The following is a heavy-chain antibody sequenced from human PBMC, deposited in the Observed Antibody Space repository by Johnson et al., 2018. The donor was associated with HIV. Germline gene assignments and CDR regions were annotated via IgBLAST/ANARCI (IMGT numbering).Heavy chain of an antibody. V-gene: IGHV3-53*01. Sequence: MLLVESGGGLIQPGGSLRLSCAASGFTVSTNYMSWVRQAPGKGLEWVSIIYSGGSNKYYADSVKGRFTISRDNSKNTLYLQMNSLRAEDTAVYYCAKGPNGQLDDAFHIWGQGTMVTVSS. CDR3: AKGPNGQLDDAFHI. CDR2: IYSGGSNK. CDR1: GFTVSTNY. J-gene: IGHJ3*02. D-gene: IGHD6-6*01.